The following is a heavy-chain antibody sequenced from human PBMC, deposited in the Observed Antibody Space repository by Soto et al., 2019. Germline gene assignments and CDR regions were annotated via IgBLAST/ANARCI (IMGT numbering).Heavy chain of an antibody. CDR3: ARHSSPYSYSDWFDP. V-gene: IGHV4-59*08. J-gene: IGHJ5*02. Sequence: SETLSLTCTVSGVSIRDYYWIWIRQAPGKGLDWIGCISSSGNTYSNPSLKSRVTISIDTSKNQFSLKLSSVTAADTAVYYCARHSSPYSYSDWFDPWGQGTLVTVSS. CDR2: ISSSGNT. CDR1: GVSIRDYY. D-gene: IGHD1-26*01.